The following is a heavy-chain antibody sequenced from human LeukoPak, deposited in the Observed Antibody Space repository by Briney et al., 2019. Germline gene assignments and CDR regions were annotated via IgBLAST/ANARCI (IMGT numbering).Heavy chain of an antibody. D-gene: IGHD1-26*01. Sequence: SETLSLTCAVYGGSFSGYYWSWIRQPPGKGLEWIGEINHSGSTNYNPSLKSRVTISVDTSKNQFSLKLSSVTAADTAVYYCARTPVGATIGFDYWGQGTLVTVSS. CDR1: GGSFSGYY. J-gene: IGHJ4*02. CDR3: ARTPVGATIGFDY. V-gene: IGHV4-34*01. CDR2: INHSGST.